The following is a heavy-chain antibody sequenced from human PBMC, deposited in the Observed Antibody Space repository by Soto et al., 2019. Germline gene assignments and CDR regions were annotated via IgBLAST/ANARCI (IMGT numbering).Heavy chain of an antibody. D-gene: IGHD3-22*01. CDR3: ARVSYYDSSGYYSL. CDR2: ISAYNGNT. J-gene: IGHJ4*02. CDR1: GYTFTSYG. V-gene: IGHV1-18*04. Sequence: ASVKVSCKXSGYTFTSYGISWVRQAPGQGLEWMGWISAYNGNTNYAQKLQGRVTMTTDTSTSTAYMELRSLRSDDTAVYYCARVSYYDSSGYYSLWGQGTLVTVSS.